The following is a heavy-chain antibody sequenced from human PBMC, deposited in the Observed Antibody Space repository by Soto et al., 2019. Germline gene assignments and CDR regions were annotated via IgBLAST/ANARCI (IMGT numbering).Heavy chain of an antibody. CDR3: AREFDSGDLGLDL. V-gene: IGHV1-2*02. CDR2: VSPLTGGT. J-gene: IGHJ6*02. Sequence: QVQLVQSGPEVKTPGASVRVSCKSSGYTFGAYYIHWVRQAPGQGLEWMGWVSPLTGGTNLAQRFLGRLTFTRDTSINTVFMELSRLRSGDTALYFCAREFDSGDLGLDLWGQGSAVSVSS. D-gene: IGHD2-21*01. CDR1: GYTFGAYY.